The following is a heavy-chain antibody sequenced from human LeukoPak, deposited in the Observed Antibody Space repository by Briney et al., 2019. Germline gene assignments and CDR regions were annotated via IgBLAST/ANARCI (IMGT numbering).Heavy chain of an antibody. V-gene: IGHV5-10-1*01. CDR2: IDPSDSYT. D-gene: IGHD6-13*01. CDR3: ARRAAAAGAPHFDP. CDR1: GYSFTTNW. Sequence: GESLKISCKGSGYSFTTNWIGWVRQMPGKGLEWMGRIDPSDSYTNYSPSFQGHVTISADKSISTAYLQWSSLKASDTAMYYCARRAAAAGAPHFDPWGQGTLVTVSS. J-gene: IGHJ5*02.